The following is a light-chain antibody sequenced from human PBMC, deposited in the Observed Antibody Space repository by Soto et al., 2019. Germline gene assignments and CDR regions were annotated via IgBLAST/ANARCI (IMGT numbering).Light chain of an antibody. CDR3: TSYAGSNNLV. V-gene: IGLV2-8*01. Sequence: QSALTQPPSASGSPGQSVTISCTGTSSDIGGYNYVSWYQQHPGKAPKLIIYEVSKRPSGVPDRFSGSKSGNTASLTVSGRQAEDEADYDCTSYAGSNNLVFAGGTKVTVL. CDR2: EVS. CDR1: SSDIGGYNY. J-gene: IGLJ3*02.